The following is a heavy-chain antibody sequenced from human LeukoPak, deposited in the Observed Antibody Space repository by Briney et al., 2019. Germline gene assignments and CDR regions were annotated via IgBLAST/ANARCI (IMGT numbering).Heavy chain of an antibody. CDR2: INPNSGGT. CDR1: GYTFTGYY. J-gene: IGHJ5*02. V-gene: IGHV1-2*02. CDR3: ARGTWFGELNPRFDP. D-gene: IGHD3-10*01. Sequence: ASVKVSFKASGYTFTGYYMHWVRQAPGQGLEWMGWINPNSGGTNYAQKFQGRVTMTRDTSISTAYMELSRLRSDDTAVYYCARGTWFGELNPRFDPWGQGTLVTVSS.